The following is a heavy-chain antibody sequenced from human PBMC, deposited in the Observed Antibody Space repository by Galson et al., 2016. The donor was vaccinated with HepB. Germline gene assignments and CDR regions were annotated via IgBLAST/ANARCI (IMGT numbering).Heavy chain of an antibody. Sequence: SLRLSCAASGFSFSDYYMKWVRQAPGKGLEWVSYIGGDSSFTAYADSVKGRFIISRDNAKTSVYLQMNHLRVEDTALYFCSATGRQLVPSAFDVWGQGTMVTFSS. CDR3: SATGRQLVPSAFDV. CDR2: IGGDSSFT. CDR1: GFSFSDYY. V-gene: IGHV3-11*06. D-gene: IGHD3-10*01. J-gene: IGHJ3*01.